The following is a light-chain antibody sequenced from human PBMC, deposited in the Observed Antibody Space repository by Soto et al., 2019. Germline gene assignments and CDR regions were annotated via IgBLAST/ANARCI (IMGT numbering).Light chain of an antibody. Sequence: QSALTQPPSASGSPGQSVTISCTGTTGDIGAFNYVSWYQQRPGKAPKLLIYSNNQRPSGVPDRFSASKSVTSASLAISGLQSEDEAEYFCSTWDDSLNGPVFGGGTQLTVL. J-gene: IGLJ3*02. CDR3: STWDDSLNGPV. CDR2: SNN. CDR1: TGDIGAFNY. V-gene: IGLV1-44*01.